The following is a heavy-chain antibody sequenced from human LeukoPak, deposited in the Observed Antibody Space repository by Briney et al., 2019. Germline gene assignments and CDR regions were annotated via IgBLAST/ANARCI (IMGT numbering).Heavy chain of an antibody. CDR2: SWSDGSSE. V-gene: IGHV3-33*01. J-gene: IGHJ4*02. Sequence: GGSLRLSCAASGFTFSNYGMQWVRQAPGKGLDWVALSWSDGSSEWYADSVKGRVTISRDNSKNTLYLEMTSLRAEDTAVYYCASLVWFGEFWYWGQGTLVTVSS. CDR3: ASLVWFGEFWY. D-gene: IGHD3-10*01. CDR1: GFTFSNYG.